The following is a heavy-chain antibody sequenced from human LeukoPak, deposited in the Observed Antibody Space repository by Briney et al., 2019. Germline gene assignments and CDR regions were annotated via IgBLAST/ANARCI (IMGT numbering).Heavy chain of an antibody. J-gene: IGHJ4*02. V-gene: IGHV1-8*03. CDR3: ARGHPYDSSGYVDY. Sequence: GASVKVSCKASGYIFTSYDINWVRQATGQGLEWMGWMNPNSGNTGYAQKFQGRVTITRNTSISTAYMELSSLRSEDTAVYYCARGHPYDSSGYVDYWGQGTLVTVSS. D-gene: IGHD3-22*01. CDR1: GYIFTSYD. CDR2: MNPNSGNT.